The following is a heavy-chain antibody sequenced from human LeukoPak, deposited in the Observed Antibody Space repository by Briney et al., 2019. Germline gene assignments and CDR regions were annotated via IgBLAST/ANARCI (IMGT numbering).Heavy chain of an antibody. CDR1: GFTFSSYA. D-gene: IGHD1-26*01. Sequence: GGSLRLSCAASGFTFSSYAVSWVRQAPGKGPEWVSAISGSGSSTYYADSVKGRFTISRDNSKNTLYLQMNSLRAEDTAVYYCAKGAGSYVPRDYWGQGTLVTVSS. CDR3: AKGAGSYVPRDY. J-gene: IGHJ4*02. CDR2: ISGSGSST. V-gene: IGHV3-23*01.